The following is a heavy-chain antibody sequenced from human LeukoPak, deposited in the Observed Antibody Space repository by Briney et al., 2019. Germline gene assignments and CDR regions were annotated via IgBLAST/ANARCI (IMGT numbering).Heavy chain of an antibody. J-gene: IGHJ4*02. D-gene: IGHD1-26*01. CDR1: GFTFNTYS. V-gene: IGHV3-21*01. CDR3: AKDSLRERIVGSTTRGVNDY. Sequence: GGSLRLSCAASGFTFNTYSMSWVRQAPGKGLEWVSIISRTSESIFYADSVKGRFTISRDNSKNTLYLQMNSLRAEDTAVYYCAKDSLRERIVGSTTRGVNDYWGQGTLVTVSS. CDR2: ISRTSESI.